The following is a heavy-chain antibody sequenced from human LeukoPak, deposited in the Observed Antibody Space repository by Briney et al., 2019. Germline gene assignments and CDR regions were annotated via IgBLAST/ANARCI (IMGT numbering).Heavy chain of an antibody. CDR2: IKEDGSDK. J-gene: IGHJ4*02. CDR3: ARDAGYGYDRFDY. V-gene: IGHV3-7*01. D-gene: IGHD5-18*01. CDR1: GFIFSTYW. Sequence: GGSLTLSCAASGFIFSTYWMAWVRQAPGKGLEWVANIKEDGSDKNYVVSMKGRFTISRDNAKNSLYLQMNSLRAEDTAVYYCARDAGYGYDRFDYWGQGTQVTVSS.